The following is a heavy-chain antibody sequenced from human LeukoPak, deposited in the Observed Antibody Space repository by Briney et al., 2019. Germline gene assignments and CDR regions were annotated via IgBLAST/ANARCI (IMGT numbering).Heavy chain of an antibody. Sequence: SETLSLTCTVSGGSVSRGGYYWNWIRQHPGKGLEWIGFTSYSEGTYYNPSLMSRITISVDVSQNQFSLKMRDVTAADTAVYFCATADWESFYFDSWGQGALVAVSS. J-gene: IGHJ4*02. V-gene: IGHV4-31*03. CDR1: GGSVSRGGYY. CDR3: ATADWESFYFDS. CDR2: TSYSEGT. D-gene: IGHD1-26*01.